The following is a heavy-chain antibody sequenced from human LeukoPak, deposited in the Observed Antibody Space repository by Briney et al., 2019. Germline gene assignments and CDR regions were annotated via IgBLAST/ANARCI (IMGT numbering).Heavy chain of an antibody. CDR1: GGSFSGYY. V-gene: IGHV4-34*01. CDR3: ARAGGWYFDY. CDR2: INHSGST. D-gene: IGHD6-19*01. Sequence: SETLSLTCAVYGGSFSGYYWSWIRQPPGKGLEWIEEINHSGSTNYNTSLKSRVTISVDTSKNQFSLKLSSVTAADTAVYYCARAGGWYFDYWGQGTLVAVSS. J-gene: IGHJ4*02.